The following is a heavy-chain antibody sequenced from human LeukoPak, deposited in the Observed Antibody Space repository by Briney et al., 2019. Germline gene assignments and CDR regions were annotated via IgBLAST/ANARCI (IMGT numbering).Heavy chain of an antibody. V-gene: IGHV3-30-3*01. CDR2: ISYDENNE. CDR3: AGAYAGSYSGGDY. Sequence: GRSLRLSCAASGFTFSSYAMHWVRQAPAKGLEWGAVISYDENNENYADSVKGRFTISRDNSKNTLYLRMNSLRVEDTAVYYCAGAYAGSYSGGDYWGQGTLVTVSS. CDR1: GFTFSSYA. J-gene: IGHJ4*02. D-gene: IGHD1-26*01.